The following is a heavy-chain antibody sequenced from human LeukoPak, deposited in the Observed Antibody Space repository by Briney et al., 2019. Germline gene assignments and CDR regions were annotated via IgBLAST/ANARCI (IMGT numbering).Heavy chain of an antibody. CDR1: GYTFTSYG. V-gene: IGHV1-18*01. CDR3: ARDYYDSSGYYSLSYFDY. Sequence: ASVKVSCKASGYTFTSYGISWVRQAPGQGLEWMGWISAYNGNTNYAQKLQGRVTMTTDTSTSTAYMELRSLRSDDTAVYYCARDYYDSSGYYSLSYFDYWGQGTLVTVSS. CDR2: ISAYNGNT. J-gene: IGHJ4*02. D-gene: IGHD3-22*01.